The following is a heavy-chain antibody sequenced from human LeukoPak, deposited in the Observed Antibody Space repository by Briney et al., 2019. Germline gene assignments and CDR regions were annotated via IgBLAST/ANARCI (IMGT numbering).Heavy chain of an antibody. V-gene: IGHV3-64*04. CDR3: ARQQDTTNPGY. Sequence: GGSLRLSCSASGFTFSSYAMHWVRQAPGKGLEYVSAISRNGGSTFYADSVKGRFTISRDSSKNTLYLQMNGLRAEDTAVYYCARQQDTTNPGYWGQGTLVTVSS. J-gene: IGHJ4*02. CDR2: ISRNGGST. CDR1: GFTFSSYA. D-gene: IGHD5-18*01.